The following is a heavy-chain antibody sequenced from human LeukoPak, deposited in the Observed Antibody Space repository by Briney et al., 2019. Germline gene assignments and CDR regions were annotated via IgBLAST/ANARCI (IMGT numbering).Heavy chain of an antibody. J-gene: IGHJ3*02. CDR1: GYTFTSYD. CDR3: ARVERGYYYGSGSYYDDAFDI. CDR2: MNPNSGNT. V-gene: IGHV1-8*01. Sequence: ASVKVSCKASGYTFTSYDINWVRQATGQGLEWMGWMNPNSGNTGYAQKFQGRVTMTRNTSISTAYMELSSLRSEGTAVYYCARVERGYYYGSGSYYDDAFDIWGQGTMVTVSS. D-gene: IGHD3-10*01.